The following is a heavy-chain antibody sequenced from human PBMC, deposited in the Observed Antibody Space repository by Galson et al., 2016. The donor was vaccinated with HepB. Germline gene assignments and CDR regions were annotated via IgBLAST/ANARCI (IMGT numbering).Heavy chain of an antibody. CDR2: IYYSGST. V-gene: IGHV4-39*01. Sequence: SETLSLTCSVSGGSIATSNSYWAWIRQPPGKGLEWIGSIYYSGSTHYNPSLKSRLPVSVDTSKNQFSLTLTSVTAADTGVYYCARNITPIRGGENWFDPWGQGTLFTVSS. J-gene: IGHJ5*02. CDR1: GGSIATSNSY. D-gene: IGHD1-20*01. CDR3: ARNITPIRGGENWFDP.